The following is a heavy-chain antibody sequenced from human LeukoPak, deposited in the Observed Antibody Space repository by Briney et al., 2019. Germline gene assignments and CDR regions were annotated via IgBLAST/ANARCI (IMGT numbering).Heavy chain of an antibody. Sequence: SETLSLTCAVYGGSFSGYYWSWIRQPPGKGLEWIGEINHSGSTNYSPSLKSRVTISVDTSKNQFSLKLSSVTAADTAVYYCARGPITMVRGALRYYYGMDVWGKGTTVTVSS. J-gene: IGHJ6*04. D-gene: IGHD3-10*01. CDR3: ARGPITMVRGALRYYYGMDV. V-gene: IGHV4-34*01. CDR2: INHSGST. CDR1: GGSFSGYY.